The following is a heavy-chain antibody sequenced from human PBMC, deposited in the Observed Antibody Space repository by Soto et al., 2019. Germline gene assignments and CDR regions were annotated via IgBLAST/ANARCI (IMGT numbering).Heavy chain of an antibody. CDR2: IYHSGSD. CDR1: GYSISSGYY. V-gene: IGHV4-38-2*02. J-gene: IGHJ3*01. Sequence: SETLSLTCPVSGYSISSGYYLGWLRQPPGKGLEWIGSIYHSGSDYYNPSLKRRVTISVDTSKNQFCLKLXSLTAADTAVYHCSRGGEWELLGRNALALSAQGTMVTVAS. D-gene: IGHD1-26*01. CDR3: SRGGEWELLGRNALAL.